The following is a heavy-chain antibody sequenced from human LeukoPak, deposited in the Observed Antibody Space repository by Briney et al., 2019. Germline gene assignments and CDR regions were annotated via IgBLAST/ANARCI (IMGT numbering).Heavy chain of an antibody. CDR1: GGSFSGYY. D-gene: IGHD3-10*01. Sequence: SETLSLTCAVYGGSFSGYYWSWIRQPPGKGLEWIGEINHSGSTNYNPSLKSRVTISVDTSKNQFSLRLSSVTAADTAVYYCARGERLDYYGSGSYFAFDIWGQGTMVTVSS. V-gene: IGHV4-34*01. J-gene: IGHJ3*02. CDR2: INHSGST. CDR3: ARGERLDYYGSGSYFAFDI.